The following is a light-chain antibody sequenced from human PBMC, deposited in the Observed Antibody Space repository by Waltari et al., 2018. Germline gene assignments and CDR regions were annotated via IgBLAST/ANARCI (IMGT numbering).Light chain of an antibody. V-gene: IGLV1-47*01. CDR3: AGWDDSLSAWV. Sequence: QSVLPQPPSASGPPGQTATSSCSGSHSNIGRTHLDWYQQLPGTAPKLPLYKNDQRHSGVPDRFSGSKSGTSASLAISGLRSEDEADYYCAGWDDSLSAWVFGGGTKLTVL. CDR1: HSNIGRTH. CDR2: KND. J-gene: IGLJ3*02.